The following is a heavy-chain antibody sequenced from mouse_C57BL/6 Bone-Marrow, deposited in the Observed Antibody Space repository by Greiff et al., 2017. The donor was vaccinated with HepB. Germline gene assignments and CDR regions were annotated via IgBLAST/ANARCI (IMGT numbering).Heavy chain of an antibody. D-gene: IGHD1-1*01. V-gene: IGHV5-17*01. J-gene: IGHJ1*03. CDR1: GFTFSDYG. Sequence: EVKLVESGGGLVKPGGSLKLSCAASGFTFSDYGMHWVRQAPEKGLEWVAYISSGSSTIYYADTVKGRFTISRDNAKNTLFLQMTSLRSEDTAMYYCANRSSYWYFDVWGTGTTVTVSS. CDR2: ISSGSSTI. CDR3: ANRSSYWYFDV.